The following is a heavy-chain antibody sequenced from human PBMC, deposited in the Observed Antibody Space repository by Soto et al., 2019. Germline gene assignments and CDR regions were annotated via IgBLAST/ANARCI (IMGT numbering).Heavy chain of an antibody. D-gene: IGHD3-3*01. J-gene: IGHJ4*02. Sequence: PWETLSLTCTVSGGSISSGGYYWSWIRQHPGKGLEWIGYIYYSGSTYYNPSLKSRVTISVDTSKNQFSLKLSSVTAADTAVYYCARVSIDFWSGYSKGFDYWGQGTLVTVSS. CDR2: IYYSGST. CDR1: GGSISSGGYY. V-gene: IGHV4-31*03. CDR3: ARVSIDFWSGYSKGFDY.